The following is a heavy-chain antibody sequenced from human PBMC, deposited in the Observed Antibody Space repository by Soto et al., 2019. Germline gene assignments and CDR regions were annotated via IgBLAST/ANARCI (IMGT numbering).Heavy chain of an antibody. CDR1: GFSLSTSGVG. D-gene: IGHD2-15*01. CDR3: AYLPCSGGSCYWFSFSGMDV. J-gene: IGHJ6*02. CDR2: IYWDDDK. V-gene: IGHV2-5*02. Sequence: QITLKESGPTLVKPTQTLTLTCTFSGFSLSTSGVGVAWIRQPPGKALEWLALIYWDDDKRYRPSLESRRTIINDPSKNQVVLTTTNMDSVDTATYYCAYLPCSGGSCYWFSFSGMDVWGQGTTVTVSS.